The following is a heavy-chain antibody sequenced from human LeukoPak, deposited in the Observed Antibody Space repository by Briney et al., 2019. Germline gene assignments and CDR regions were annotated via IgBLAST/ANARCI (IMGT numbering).Heavy chain of an antibody. V-gene: IGHV3-49*04. D-gene: IGHD3-10*01. Sequence: GGSLRLSCTSSGFTFGDYAMSWVRQAPGKGLEWVGFIRSKAYGGTTEYAASVEGRFTISRDDSKSIAYLQMNSLKTEDTAVYYCTRGVVITMVRGGTIRYYFDYWGQGTLVTVSS. J-gene: IGHJ4*02. CDR3: TRGVVITMVRGGTIRYYFDY. CDR2: IRSKAYGGTT. CDR1: GFTFGDYA.